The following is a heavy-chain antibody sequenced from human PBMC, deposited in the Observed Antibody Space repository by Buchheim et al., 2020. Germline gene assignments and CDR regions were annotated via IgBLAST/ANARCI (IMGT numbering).Heavy chain of an antibody. CDR2: IGHTGDT. CDR1: GGSISSGSYY. J-gene: IGHJ4*02. D-gene: IGHD3-10*01. V-gene: IGHV4-39*07. CDR3: ATLEGSGVPDY. Sequence: QLQLQESGPGLVKPSETLSLTCTVSGGSISSGSYYWGWIRQSPGKGLEWIAIIGHTGDTYYNPSLQSRVTISVDTSKNQFSLKLTSVTAADTAVYYCATLEGSGVPDYWGQGTL.